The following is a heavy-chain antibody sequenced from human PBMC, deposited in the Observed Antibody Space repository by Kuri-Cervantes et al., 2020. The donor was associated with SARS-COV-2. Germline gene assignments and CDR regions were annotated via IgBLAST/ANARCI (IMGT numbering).Heavy chain of an antibody. CDR3: ARDRITIFGRYYYGMDV. Sequence: GSLRLSCVASGITFSRYWMYWVRQPPGKGLVWVSRINSDGSTTTYADFVKGRFTISRDNAKNSLYLQMNSLRAEDTAVYYCARDRITIFGRYYYGMDVWGQGTTVTVSS. CDR2: INSDGSTT. V-gene: IGHV3-74*03. D-gene: IGHD3-3*01. J-gene: IGHJ6*02. CDR1: GITFSRYW.